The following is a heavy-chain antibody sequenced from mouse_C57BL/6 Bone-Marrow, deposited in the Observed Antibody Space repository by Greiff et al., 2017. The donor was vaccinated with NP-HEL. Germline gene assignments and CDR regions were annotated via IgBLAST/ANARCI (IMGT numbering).Heavy chain of an antibody. CDR1: GFNIKNTY. J-gene: IGHJ1*03. Sequence: EVQLQESVAELVRPGASVKLSCTASGFNIKNTYMHWVKQRPEQGLEWIGRIDPANGNTKYAPKFQGKATITADTSSNTAYLQLSSLTSEDTAIYYCARYYYGSSYYWYFDVWGTGTTVTVSS. V-gene: IGHV14-3*01. CDR2: IDPANGNT. CDR3: ARYYYGSSYYWYFDV. D-gene: IGHD1-1*01.